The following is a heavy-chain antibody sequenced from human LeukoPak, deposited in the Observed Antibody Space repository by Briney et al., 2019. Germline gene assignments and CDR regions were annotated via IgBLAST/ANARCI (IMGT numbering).Heavy chain of an antibody. D-gene: IGHD4-17*01. CDR2: INPSGGST. Sequence: ASVKVSCKASGYTFTSYYMHWVRQAPGQGLEWMGIINPSGGSTGYAQKFQGRVTMTRDTSISTAYMELSRLRSDDTAVYYCARVLAVTTYWFDPWGQGTLVTVSS. CDR1: GYTFTSYY. CDR3: ARVLAVTTYWFDP. V-gene: IGHV1-46*01. J-gene: IGHJ5*02.